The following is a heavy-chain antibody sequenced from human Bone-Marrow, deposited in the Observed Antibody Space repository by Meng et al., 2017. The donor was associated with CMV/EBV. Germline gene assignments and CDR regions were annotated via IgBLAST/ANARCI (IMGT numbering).Heavy chain of an antibody. CDR1: SGSISSSDYY. CDR2: TYYTGAT. D-gene: IGHD4-17*01. V-gene: IGHV4-39*07. J-gene: IGHJ3*01. Sequence: SETLSLTCTVSSGSISSSDYYWGWIRQPPGKGLEWIGSTYYTGATYYNPSLRSRVTITLDTAKNQFSLKLRSVTAADTAFYYCARGIQKGHGAWAFDLWGQGTLVTVSS. CDR3: ARGIQKGHGAWAFDL.